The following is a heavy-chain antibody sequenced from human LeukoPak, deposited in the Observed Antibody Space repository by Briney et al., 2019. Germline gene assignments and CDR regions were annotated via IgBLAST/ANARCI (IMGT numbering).Heavy chain of an antibody. CDR1: GFTVGSNY. Sequence: GGSLRLSCAASGFTVGSNYMSWVRQAPGEGLEWVSALYSGGTTYYADSVKGRFTISRDNSKNTVYLQMNSLRAEDTAVYYCARASTTTTVFDSWGQGALVTVSS. J-gene: IGHJ4*02. D-gene: IGHD5/OR15-5a*01. CDR2: LYSGGTT. V-gene: IGHV3-53*01. CDR3: ARASTTTTVFDS.